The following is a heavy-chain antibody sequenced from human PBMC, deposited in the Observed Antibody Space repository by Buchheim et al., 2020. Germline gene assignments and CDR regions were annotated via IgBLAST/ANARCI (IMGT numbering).Heavy chain of an antibody. CDR2: LWYDGSNK. V-gene: IGHV3-33*01. CDR3: ARDWGQLWLFDY. Sequence: QVQLVESGGGVVQPGRSLRLSCAASGFTFSSYGMHWVRQAPGKGLEWVAVLWYDGSNKYYADSVKGRFTISRDNSKNTLYLQMNSLRAEDTAVYYCARDWGQLWLFDYWGQGTL. J-gene: IGHJ4*02. D-gene: IGHD5-18*01. CDR1: GFTFSSYG.